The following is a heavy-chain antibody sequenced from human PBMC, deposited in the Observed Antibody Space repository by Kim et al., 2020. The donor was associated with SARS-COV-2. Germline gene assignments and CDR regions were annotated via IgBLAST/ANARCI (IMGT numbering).Heavy chain of an antibody. CDR1: GGSFSGYY. V-gene: IGHV4-34*01. Sequence: SETLSLTCAVYGGSFSGYYWSWIRQPPGKGLEWIGEINHSGSTNYNPSLKSRVTISVDTSKNQFSLKLSSVTAADTAVYYCARGRAYSYGTVWYFDYWGQGTLVTVSS. CDR3: ARGRAYSYGTVWYFDY. D-gene: IGHD5-18*01. J-gene: IGHJ4*02. CDR2: INHSGST.